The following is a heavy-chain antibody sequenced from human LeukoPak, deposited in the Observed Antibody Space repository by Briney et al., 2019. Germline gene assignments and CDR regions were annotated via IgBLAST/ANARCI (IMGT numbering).Heavy chain of an antibody. CDR2: IIPIFGTA. CDR3: ARGLTIFVSGAFDI. D-gene: IGHD3-3*01. V-gene: IGHV1-69*13. J-gene: IGHJ3*02. CDR1: GGTFSSYA. Sequence: VASVKVSCKASGGTFSSYAISWVRQAPGQGLEWMGGIIPIFGTANYAQKFQGRVTITADESTSTAYMELSSLRSEDTAVYYCARGLTIFVSGAFDIWGQGTMVTVSS.